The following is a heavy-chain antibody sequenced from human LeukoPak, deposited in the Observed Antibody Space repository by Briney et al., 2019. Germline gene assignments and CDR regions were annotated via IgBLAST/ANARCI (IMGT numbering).Heavy chain of an antibody. V-gene: IGHV3-48*04. CDR3: AGDMGYYGSGSYYNAFDI. CDR1: GFTFSSYS. CDR2: ISSSSRGTK. Sequence: PGGSLRLSCAASGFTFSSYSMNWVRQAPGKGLEWVSYISSSSRGTKYYADFVKGRFTISRDNAKNSLYLQMNSLRAEDTAVYNCAGDMGYYGSGSYYNAFDIWGQGTKVTVSS. D-gene: IGHD3-10*01. J-gene: IGHJ3*02.